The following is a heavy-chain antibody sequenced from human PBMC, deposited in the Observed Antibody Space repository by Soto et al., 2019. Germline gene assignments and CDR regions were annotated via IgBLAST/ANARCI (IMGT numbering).Heavy chain of an antibody. J-gene: IGHJ3*01. D-gene: IGHD2-15*01. CDR3: ARGGEFCSTGSCNSSLGDAFDV. CDR2: ISPNNGAT. V-gene: IGHV1-2*02. CDR1: GYTFSDYY. Sequence: QVQLVQSGAEVKKPGASMKVSCKASGYTFSDYYMHWVRQAPGQGLECMGWISPNNGATNYAQEFQDMVTMTRDASITTAYMELSRLRSDDTAVYYCARGGEFCSTGSCNSSLGDAFDVWGQGTTVTVSS.